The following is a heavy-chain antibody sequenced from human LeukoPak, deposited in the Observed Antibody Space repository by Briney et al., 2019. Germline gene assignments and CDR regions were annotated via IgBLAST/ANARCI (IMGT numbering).Heavy chain of an antibody. J-gene: IGHJ4*02. CDR1: GFTFDDYA. V-gene: IGHV3-9*01. D-gene: IGHD2-15*01. CDR2: ISWNSGSI. CDR3: AKDHCSGGGCTLRYFDL. Sequence: PGGSLRLSCAASGFTFDDYAMHWVRQAPGKGLEWVSGISWNSGSIGYADSVKGRFTISGDSSKNTVYLQMNTLTDEDTAIYFCAKDHCSGGGCTLRYFDLWGQGTLVTVSS.